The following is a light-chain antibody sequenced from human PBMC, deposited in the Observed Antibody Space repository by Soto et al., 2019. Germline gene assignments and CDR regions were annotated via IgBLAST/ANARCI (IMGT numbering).Light chain of an antibody. Sequence: IQLTQSPSYMFAIAGDRVPITCRASQGISNHLAWYQQKPGKVPKLLIYAASTLQSGVPSRFSGSGSGTDFTLTISSLQPEDVATYYCQKYNGAPRTFGQGTKVDIK. CDR1: QGISNH. CDR2: AAS. J-gene: IGKJ1*01. CDR3: QKYNGAPRT. V-gene: IGKV1-27*01.